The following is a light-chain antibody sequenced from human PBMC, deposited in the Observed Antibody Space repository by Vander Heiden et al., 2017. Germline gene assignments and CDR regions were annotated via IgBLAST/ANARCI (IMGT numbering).Light chain of an antibody. V-gene: IGLV2-23*02. CDR1: NIDIVGFSS. CDR3: CSYSGSDTWV. CDR2: EFT. J-gene: IGLJ3*02. Sequence: QYAVTTPAAVSCCAGQSLTITCTRKNIDIVGFSSVSWYHHHPDQAPRLLIYEFTTRPSGVSDRFSGSKSGNNASPTISGLQAEDEADYHCCSYSGSDTWVFGGGTKLTVL.